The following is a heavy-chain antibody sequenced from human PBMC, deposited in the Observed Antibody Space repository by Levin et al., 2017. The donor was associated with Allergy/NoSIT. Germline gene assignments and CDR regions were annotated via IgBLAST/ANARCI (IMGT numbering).Heavy chain of an antibody. CDR2: IYYSGST. CDR1: GGSISTYY. Sequence: PSETLSLTCNVSGGSISTYYWSWIRQPPGKGLEWLGYIYYSGSTNYNPSLKSRVTMSVDTSKNQFSLKLSSVTAADTAVYSCARGKSGGARNAFDIWGLGTTVTVSS. J-gene: IGHJ3*02. V-gene: IGHV4-59*01. CDR3: ARGKSGGARNAFDI. D-gene: IGHD3-10*01.